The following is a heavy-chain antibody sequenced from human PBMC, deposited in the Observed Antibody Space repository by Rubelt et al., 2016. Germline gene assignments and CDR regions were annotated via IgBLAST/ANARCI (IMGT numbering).Heavy chain of an antibody. CDR1: GGSISSSSYY. CDR2: IYYSGST. Sequence: QLQLQESGPGLVKPSETLSLTCTVSGGSISSSSYYWGWIRQPPGKGLEWIGSIYYSGSTYYNPSRKRGVTMSGDTSKNQFVLKLSSVTAADTAVYYCARLGGGGDFFDYWGQGTLVTVSS. V-gene: IGHV4-39*01. D-gene: IGHD3-16*01. CDR3: ARLGGGGDFFDY. J-gene: IGHJ4*02.